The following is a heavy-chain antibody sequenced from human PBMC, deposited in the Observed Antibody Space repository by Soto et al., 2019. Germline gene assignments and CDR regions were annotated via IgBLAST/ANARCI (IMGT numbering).Heavy chain of an antibody. V-gene: IGHV4-30-2*01. CDR3: ARGGSSGGYFDY. CDR1: GGSISSGGYS. CDR2: IYHSGST. Sequence: QLQLQESGSGLVKPSQTLSLTCAVSGGSISSGGYSWSWIRQPPGKGLEWIGYIYHSGSTYYNPSLKSRVTISVDRSKNQFSLKLSSGTAADTAVYYCARGGSSGGYFDYWGQGTLVTVSS. J-gene: IGHJ4*02. D-gene: IGHD6-6*01.